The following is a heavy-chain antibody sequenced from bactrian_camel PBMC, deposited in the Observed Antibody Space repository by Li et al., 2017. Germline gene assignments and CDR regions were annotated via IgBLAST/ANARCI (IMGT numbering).Heavy chain of an antibody. V-gene: IGHV3S1*01. CDR3: AAGYRRGGWSREANFDY. Sequence: HVQLVESGGGSVQAGGSLRLSCAGSGYTPSGHCMGWFRQAPGKGREGVAAHPVGSMLTYYAEPVKGRFLISHDDAENTLSLQLNSLKPEDTAMYYSAAGYRRGGWSREANFDYWGRGTQVTVS. CDR2: HPVGSMLT. CDR1: GYTPSGHC. J-gene: IGHJ6*01. D-gene: IGHD6*01.